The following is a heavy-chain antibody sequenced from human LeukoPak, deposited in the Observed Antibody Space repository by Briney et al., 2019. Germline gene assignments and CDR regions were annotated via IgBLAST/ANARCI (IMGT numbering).Heavy chain of an antibody. CDR3: ARFSQYFDTSSHYLDY. J-gene: IGHJ4*02. Sequence: SETLSLTCTVSGGSINNYYWSWVRQPPGEGLEWIAYIFYNGGTNYNPSLKTRVTISVDTSKNQFSLRLNSVSAADTAVYYCARFSQYFDTSSHYLDYWGQGILVTVS. CDR2: IFYNGGT. V-gene: IGHV4-59*08. D-gene: IGHD3-22*01. CDR1: GGSINNYY.